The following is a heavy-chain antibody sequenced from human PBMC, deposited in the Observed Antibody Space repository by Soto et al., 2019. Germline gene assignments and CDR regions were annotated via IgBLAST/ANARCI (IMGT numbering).Heavy chain of an antibody. CDR1: GFSLSNSGVG. J-gene: IGHJ5*02. D-gene: IGHD4-17*01. CDR3: ARSVHPDYGDLNWFDP. CDR2: IYWDDDK. V-gene: IGHV2-5*02. Sequence: QITLKESGPTLVKPTQTLTLTCTFSGFSLSNSGVGVGWIRQPPGKALEWLALIYWDDDKRYSPPLKSRLSITKDTSKNQVVLIMTNMDPVDTATYYCARSVHPDYGDLNWFDPWGQGALVTVSS.